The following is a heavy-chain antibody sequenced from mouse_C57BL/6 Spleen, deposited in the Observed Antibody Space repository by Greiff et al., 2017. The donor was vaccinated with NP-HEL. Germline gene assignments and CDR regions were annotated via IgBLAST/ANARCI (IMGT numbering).Heavy chain of an antibody. D-gene: IGHD4-1*02. CDR2: INPSTGGT. J-gene: IGHJ2*01. Sequence: VQLKESGPELVKPGASVKISCKASGYSFTGYYMHWVKPSSEKSLEWIGEINPSTGGTSYNQKFKGKATLTVDQSSSTAYMQLNSLTSEDSAVYYCARSATRYFDYWGQGTTLTVSS. V-gene: IGHV1-43*01. CDR1: GYSFTGYY. CDR3: ARSATRYFDY.